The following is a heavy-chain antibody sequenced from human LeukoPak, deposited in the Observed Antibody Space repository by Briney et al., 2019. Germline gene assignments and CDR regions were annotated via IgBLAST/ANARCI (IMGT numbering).Heavy chain of an antibody. Sequence: SETLSLTCAVYGGSFSGYYWSWIRQPPGKGLEWIGEINHSGSTNYNPSLKSRVTISVDTSKNQFSLKLSSVTAADKAVYYCARAYYYGHFDYWGQGTLVTVSS. CDR2: INHSGST. CDR3: ARAYYYGHFDY. CDR1: GGSFSGYY. J-gene: IGHJ4*02. V-gene: IGHV4-34*01. D-gene: IGHD3-10*01.